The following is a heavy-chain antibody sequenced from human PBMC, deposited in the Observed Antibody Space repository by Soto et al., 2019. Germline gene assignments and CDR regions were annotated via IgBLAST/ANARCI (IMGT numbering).Heavy chain of an antibody. V-gene: IGHV3-7*05. Sequence: PGGSKRLSSAASGFNFGSYWMSWVRQAPGKGLEWVANIKQDGSEKYYVDSVKGRFTISRDNAKNSLYLQMNSLRAEDTAVYYCARAYYDFWSGYYTPFWYYYYGMDVWGQGTTVTVSS. CDR2: IKQDGSEK. J-gene: IGHJ6*02. CDR3: ARAYYDFWSGYYTPFWYYYYGMDV. CDR1: GFNFGSYW. D-gene: IGHD3-3*01.